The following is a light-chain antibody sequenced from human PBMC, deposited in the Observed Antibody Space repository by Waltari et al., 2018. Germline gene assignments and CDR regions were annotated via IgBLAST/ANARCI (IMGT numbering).Light chain of an antibody. J-gene: IGKJ1*01. CDR2: HAS. V-gene: IGKV3-20*01. Sequence: EIVFTQSPGTVSLSPGERATLACRASQSVSGFLAWYQQKPGQAPRLLIYHASNRATGIPDRFSGSGSGTDFSLTISRLEPEDFAVYYCQNHEKLPATFGQGTKVEI. CDR3: QNHEKLPAT. CDR1: QSVSGF.